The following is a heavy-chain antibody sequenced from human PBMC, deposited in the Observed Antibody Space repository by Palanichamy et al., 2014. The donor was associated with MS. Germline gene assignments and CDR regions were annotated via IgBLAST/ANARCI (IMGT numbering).Heavy chain of an antibody. J-gene: IGHJ4*02. CDR3: AKGSPRVGIVVRPFDD. Sequence: EVQLLESGGGLVQPGGSLRLSCAGSGFTFNNYAMSWVRQGPGKGLEWVSGISGSGGSTYHADSVKGRFTISRDNSKNTMYLQMNSLRVEDTAVYFCAKGSPRVGIVVRPFDDWGQGTLVTVSS. CDR2: ISGSGGST. CDR1: GFTFNNYA. D-gene: IGHD3-22*01. V-gene: IGHV3-23*01.